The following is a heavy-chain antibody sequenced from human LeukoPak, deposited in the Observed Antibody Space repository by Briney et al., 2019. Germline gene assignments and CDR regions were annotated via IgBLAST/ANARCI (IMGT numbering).Heavy chain of an antibody. CDR1: GGSFSGYY. Sequence: SETLSLTCAVYGGSFSGYYWSWIRQPPGKGLEWIGEINHSGSTNYNPSLKSRVTISVDTSKHQFSLKLSSVTAADTAVYYCARRRNSYYGSGSYSGPYYFDYWGQGTLVTVSS. CDR2: INHSGST. CDR3: ARRRNSYYGSGSYSGPYYFDY. D-gene: IGHD3-10*01. J-gene: IGHJ4*02. V-gene: IGHV4-34*01.